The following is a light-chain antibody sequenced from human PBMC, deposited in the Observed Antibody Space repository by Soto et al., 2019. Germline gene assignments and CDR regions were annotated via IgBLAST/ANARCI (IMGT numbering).Light chain of an antibody. CDR3: QQRSNWPLIT. J-gene: IGKJ5*01. CDR2: GAS. V-gene: IGKV3-11*01. Sequence: EIVLTQSPGTLSLSPGERATLSCMASQSVSSNLSWYQQKPCQAPRLLIYGASTRATFIPAIFSGSGSGTDFTPTISSREPEDDAVNYCQQRSNWPLITFGQGTRLEIK. CDR1: QSVSSN.